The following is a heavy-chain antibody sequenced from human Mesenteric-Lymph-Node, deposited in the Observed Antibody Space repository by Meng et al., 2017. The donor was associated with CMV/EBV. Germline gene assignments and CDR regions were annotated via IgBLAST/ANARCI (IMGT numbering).Heavy chain of an antibody. CDR1: GGSIYSYY. Sequence: SETLSLTCTVSGGSIYSYYWGWIRQPPGEGLEWIGSVYHTGSTNYNPSLKSRVTISVDTSTNQFSLTLNFVTAADTAVYYCVRELDGGNPGGYWGQGTLVTVSS. CDR3: VRELDGGNPGGY. CDR2: VYHTGST. D-gene: IGHD4-23*01. J-gene: IGHJ4*02. V-gene: IGHV4-59*01.